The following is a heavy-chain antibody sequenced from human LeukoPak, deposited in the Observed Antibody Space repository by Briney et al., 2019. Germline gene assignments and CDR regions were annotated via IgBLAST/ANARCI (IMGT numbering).Heavy chain of an antibody. D-gene: IGHD6-13*01. Sequence: GGSLRLSCAASGFTFSSYSMNWVRQAPGKGLGWVSSISRSSSYIYYADSVKGRFTISRDNAKNSLYLQMNSLRAEDTAVYYCARNKAAAGTSAYFDYWGQGTLVTVSS. CDR3: ARNKAAAGTSAYFDY. CDR1: GFTFSSYS. J-gene: IGHJ4*02. V-gene: IGHV3-21*01. CDR2: ISRSSSYI.